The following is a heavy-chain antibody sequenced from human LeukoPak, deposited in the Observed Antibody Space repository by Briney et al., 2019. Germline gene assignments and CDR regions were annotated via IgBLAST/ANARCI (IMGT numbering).Heavy chain of an antibody. CDR1: GGSISSGSYY. J-gene: IGHJ4*02. CDR3: ARVMGYGDYPFDY. Sequence: SETLSLTCTVSGGSISSGSYYWSWIRQPAWKGLEWIGRIYTSGSTNYNPSLKSRVTISVDTSKNQFSLKLSSVTAADTAVYYCARVMGYGDYPFDYWGQGTLVTVSS. D-gene: IGHD4-17*01. V-gene: IGHV4-61*02. CDR2: IYTSGST.